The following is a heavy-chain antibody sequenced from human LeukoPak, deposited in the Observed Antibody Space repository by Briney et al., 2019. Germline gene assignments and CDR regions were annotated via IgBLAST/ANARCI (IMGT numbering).Heavy chain of an antibody. CDR1: GYTFTSYD. V-gene: IGHV1-8*01. J-gene: IGHJ6*03. CDR2: MNPNSGNT. D-gene: IGHD3-16*01. Sequence: ASVKVPCKASGYTFTSYDINWVRQATGQELEWMGWMNPNSGNTGYAQKFQGRVTMTRNTSISTAYMELSSLRSEDTAVYYCARVQDSQYVDYYMDVWGKGTTVTVSS. CDR3: ARVQDSQYVDYYMDV.